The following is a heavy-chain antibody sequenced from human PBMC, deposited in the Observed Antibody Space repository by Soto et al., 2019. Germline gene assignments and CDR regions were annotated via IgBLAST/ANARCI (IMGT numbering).Heavy chain of an antibody. D-gene: IGHD2-21*01. CDR2: IHYTGSI. J-gene: IGHJ6*02. Sequence: QVQLQQSGPGLVEPSQTLSLTCAVSGGSISSEYFHWTWIRQSPGKGLEWIGYIHYTGSIMYNPSFKSRLTMAVDTTKNQFSLQLTSVTAADTAVYFCAREDDGGDRDYSGLDVWGQGTTVTVSS. CDR3: AREDDGGDRDYSGLDV. V-gene: IGHV4-30-4*08. CDR1: GGSISSEYFH.